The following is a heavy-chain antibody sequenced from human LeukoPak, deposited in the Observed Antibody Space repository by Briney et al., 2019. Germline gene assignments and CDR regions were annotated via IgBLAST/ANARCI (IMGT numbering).Heavy chain of an antibody. CDR2: IYYSGST. J-gene: IGHJ3*02. D-gene: IGHD5-24*01. Sequence: SETLSLTCTVSGGSISSGDYYWSWIRQPPGKGLEWIGYIYYSGSTYYNPSLKSRVTISVDTSKDQFSLKLSSVTAADTAVYYCAEARLQSRAFDIWGQGTMVTVSS. CDR1: GGSISSGDYY. CDR3: AEARLQSRAFDI. V-gene: IGHV4-30-4*01.